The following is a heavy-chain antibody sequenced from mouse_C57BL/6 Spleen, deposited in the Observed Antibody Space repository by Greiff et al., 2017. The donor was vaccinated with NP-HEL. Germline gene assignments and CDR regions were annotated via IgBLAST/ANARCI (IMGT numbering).Heavy chain of an antibody. Sequence: EVQGVESGGGLVKPGGSLKLSCAASGFTFSSYAMSWVRQTPEKRLEWVATISDGGSYTYYPDNVKGRFTISRDNAKNNLYLQMSHLKSEDTAMYYCADSSGYLYYAMDYWGQGTSVTVSS. CDR1: GFTFSSYA. J-gene: IGHJ4*01. CDR2: ISDGGSYT. D-gene: IGHD3-2*02. CDR3: ADSSGYLYYAMDY. V-gene: IGHV5-4*01.